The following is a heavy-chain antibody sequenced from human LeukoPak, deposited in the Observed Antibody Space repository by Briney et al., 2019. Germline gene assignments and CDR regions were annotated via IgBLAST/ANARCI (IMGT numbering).Heavy chain of an antibody. Sequence: SGGSLRLSCAASGFTFSTYWMTWVRQAPGKGLEWVANIKQDGSDKYYVDSVKGRFTISKDNAKNSLYLQMNSLRAEDTAVYYCVRDFSRTRLERPFDYWGQGTLVTVSS. CDR1: GFTFSTYW. V-gene: IGHV3-7*01. D-gene: IGHD1-1*01. CDR2: IKQDGSDK. CDR3: VRDFSRTRLERPFDY. J-gene: IGHJ4*02.